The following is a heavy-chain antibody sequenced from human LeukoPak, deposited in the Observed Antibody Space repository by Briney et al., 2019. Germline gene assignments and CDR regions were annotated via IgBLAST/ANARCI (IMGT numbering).Heavy chain of an antibody. Sequence: GGSLRLSCAASGFTFSSYSMNWVRQAPGKGLEWVSYISSSSTIYYADSVKGRFTISRDNAKNSLYLQMNSLRAEDTAVYYCARDVPYSSFDYWGQGTLVTVSS. J-gene: IGHJ4*02. CDR2: ISSSSTI. CDR1: GFTFSSYS. V-gene: IGHV3-48*01. CDR3: ARDVPYSSFDY. D-gene: IGHD6-13*01.